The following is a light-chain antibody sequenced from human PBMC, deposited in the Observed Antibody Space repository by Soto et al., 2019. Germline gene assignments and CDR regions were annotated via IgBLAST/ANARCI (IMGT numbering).Light chain of an antibody. CDR2: DVS. Sequence: QSVLTQPPSVSGSPAQSVTISCTGTSSDVGAYNSVSWYQQHPGKAPKLIIYDVSKRPSGVPYRFSASKSGNTASLTISGLLAEDEADYYCAAWDDSLDYVFGTGTKLTVL. J-gene: IGLJ1*01. CDR1: SSDVGAYNS. CDR3: AAWDDSLDYV. V-gene: IGLV2-11*01.